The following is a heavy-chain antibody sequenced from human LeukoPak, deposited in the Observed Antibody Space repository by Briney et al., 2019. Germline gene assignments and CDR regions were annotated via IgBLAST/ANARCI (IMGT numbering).Heavy chain of an antibody. Sequence: SETLSLTCAVYGGSFSGYYWSWIRQPPGKGLEWIGEINHSGSTNYNPSLKSRVTISVDTSKNQFSLKLSSVTAADTAVYYCARGQVLRYSDWGFKFDYWGQGTLVTVSS. V-gene: IGHV4-34*01. J-gene: IGHJ4*02. D-gene: IGHD3-9*01. CDR1: GGSFSGYY. CDR3: ARGQVLRYSDWGFKFDY. CDR2: INHSGST.